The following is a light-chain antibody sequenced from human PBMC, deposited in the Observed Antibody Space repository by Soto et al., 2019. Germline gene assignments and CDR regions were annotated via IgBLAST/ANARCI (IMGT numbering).Light chain of an antibody. CDR3: LQDYNSPRT. CDR1: QAIRDD. V-gene: IGKV1-6*01. Sequence: IQMTQSPSSLSASVGDRVTITCRASQAIRDDLAWYQQKPGKAPNLLIYAASNLQSGVPSRFSGSGSGTDFTLTISSLQPEDFATYYCLQDYNSPRTFGQGPKVDI. J-gene: IGKJ1*01. CDR2: AAS.